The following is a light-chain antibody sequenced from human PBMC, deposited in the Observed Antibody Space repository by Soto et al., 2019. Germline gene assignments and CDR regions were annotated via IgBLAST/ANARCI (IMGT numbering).Light chain of an antibody. CDR3: QQSFTSIFT. V-gene: IGKV1-39*01. CDR2: SAT. J-gene: IGKJ3*01. Sequence: DIQMTQSPSSLSASVGDRVTITCRASQTIYQALNWYHQKPGKAPRILISSATALQRGVPSRFSGSGYGAEFTLIISSLLPADFGTYYCQQSFTSIFTFGPGTKVDV. CDR1: QTIYQA.